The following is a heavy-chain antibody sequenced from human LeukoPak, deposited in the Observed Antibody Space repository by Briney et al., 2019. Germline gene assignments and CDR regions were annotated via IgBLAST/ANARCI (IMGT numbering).Heavy chain of an antibody. CDR2: IYYSGST. CDR1: GGSISSSSYY. Sequence: SETLSLTCTVSGGSISSSSYYWGWIRQPPGKGLEWIGSIYYSGSTYYNPSLKSRVTISVDTSKNQFSLKLSSVTAADTAVYYCARDPKEYGYSDYWGQGTLVTVSS. CDR3: ARDPKEYGYSDY. V-gene: IGHV4-39*07. D-gene: IGHD2-2*03. J-gene: IGHJ4*02.